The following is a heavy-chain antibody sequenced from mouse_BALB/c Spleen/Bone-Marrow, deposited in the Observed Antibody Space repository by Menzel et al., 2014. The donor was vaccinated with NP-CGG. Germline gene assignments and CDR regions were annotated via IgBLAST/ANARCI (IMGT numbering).Heavy chain of an antibody. V-gene: IGHV1S126*01. J-gene: IGHJ2*01. CDR3: ARVGLRLPYYFDY. Sequence: VQLVESGPQVVRPGASVKISCKASGYSFTSYWMHWVKQRPGQGLEWIGMVDPSDSETRLNQKFKDKATLTVDKSSSTAYMQLSSPTSEDSAVYYCARVGLRLPYYFDYWGLGTTLTVSS. D-gene: IGHD1-2*01. CDR1: GYSFTSYW. CDR2: VDPSDSET.